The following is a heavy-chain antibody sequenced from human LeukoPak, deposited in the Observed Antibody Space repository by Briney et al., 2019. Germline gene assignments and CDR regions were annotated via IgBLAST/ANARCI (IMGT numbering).Heavy chain of an antibody. V-gene: IGHV1-2*02. Sequence: GASVKVSCTASGYTFTVYYMHWVRQAPGQGLEWMGWINPNSGGTNYAQKFQGRVTMTRDTSISTAYMELSRLRSDDTAVYYCARDPPRDIVATIRGSGWFDPWGQGTLVTVSS. CDR1: GYTFTVYY. CDR3: ARDPPRDIVATIRGSGWFDP. J-gene: IGHJ5*02. CDR2: INPNSGGT. D-gene: IGHD5-12*01.